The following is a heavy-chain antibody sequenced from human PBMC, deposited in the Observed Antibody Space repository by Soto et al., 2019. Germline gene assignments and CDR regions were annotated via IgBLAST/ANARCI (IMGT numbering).Heavy chain of an antibody. D-gene: IGHD2-2*01. CDR3: ARHRYCSSTSCYAAYFDY. CDR1: GGSISSSSYY. J-gene: IGHJ4*02. Sequence: QLQLQESGPGLVKPSETLSLTCTVSGGSISSSSYYWGWIRQPPGKGLEWIGSNYYSGSTYYNPSLKSRVTISVDTSKNQFSLKLSSVTAADTAVYYCARHRYCSSTSCYAAYFDYWGQGTLVTVSS. V-gene: IGHV4-39*01. CDR2: NYYSGST.